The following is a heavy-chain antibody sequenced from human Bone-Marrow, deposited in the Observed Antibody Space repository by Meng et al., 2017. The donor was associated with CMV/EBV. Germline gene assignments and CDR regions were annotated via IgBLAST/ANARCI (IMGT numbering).Heavy chain of an antibody. CDR1: GGSFSGYY. CDR2: INHSGST. D-gene: IGHD2-8*01. Sequence: SETLSLTCAVYGGSFSGYYWSWIRQPPGKGLEWIGEINHSGSTNYNPSLKSRVTISVDTSKNQFSLKLSSVTAADTAVYYCARGRMVYARKQFSPQYYFDYWGQGTLVTVSS. V-gene: IGHV4-34*01. CDR3: ARGRMVYARKQFSPQYYFDY. J-gene: IGHJ4*02.